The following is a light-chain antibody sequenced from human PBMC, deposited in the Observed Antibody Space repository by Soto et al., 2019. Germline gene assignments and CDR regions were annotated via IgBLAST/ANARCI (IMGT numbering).Light chain of an antibody. Sequence: DVRMTQSPASLSASVGDPIIITCRASRTINTYLNWFQQKPGEPPTLLIYGASTLHDGVPSRFSGSGSGADFTLTISGLQPEDFASYHCQQTYSDISFGGGTKVDIK. CDR1: RTINTY. CDR2: GAS. V-gene: IGKV1-39*01. J-gene: IGKJ4*01. CDR3: QQTYSDIS.